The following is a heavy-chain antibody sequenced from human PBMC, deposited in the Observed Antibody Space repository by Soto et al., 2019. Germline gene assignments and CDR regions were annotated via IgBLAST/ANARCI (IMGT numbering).Heavy chain of an antibody. CDR2: LIPIFETP. D-gene: IGHD3-22*01. CDR1: GGTFSRLP. Sequence: QVQVVQSGAEVKKPGSSVKVSCKTSGGTFSRLPISWVRQAPGQGLEWMGGLIPIFETPNYAHEFRGRVTITADESTTTAYMELSSLRSEDTGVYYCATGTLSEYHYDSSGYDLAYWGQGTLVTVSS. CDR3: ATGTLSEYHYDSSGYDLAY. V-gene: IGHV1-69*01. J-gene: IGHJ4*02.